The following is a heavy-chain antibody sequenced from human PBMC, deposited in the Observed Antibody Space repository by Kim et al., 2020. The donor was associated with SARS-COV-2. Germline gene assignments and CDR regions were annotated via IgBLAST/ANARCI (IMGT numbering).Heavy chain of an antibody. Sequence: GGSLRLSCAASGFTFSSHAMHWVRQAPGKGLEWVAIISYDGSNKYYADSVKGRFTISRDNSKNTLYLQMNSLRAEDTAVYYCARAIASSPYYGMDVWGQGTTVTVSS. CDR2: ISYDGSNK. V-gene: IGHV3-30*04. D-gene: IGHD6-6*01. CDR1: GFTFSSHA. J-gene: IGHJ6*02. CDR3: ARAIASSPYYGMDV.